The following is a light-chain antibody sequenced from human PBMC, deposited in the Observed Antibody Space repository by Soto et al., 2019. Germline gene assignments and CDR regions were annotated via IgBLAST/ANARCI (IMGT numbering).Light chain of an antibody. CDR1: QGISSA. CDR3: QQFNSYPLT. CDR2: DAS. J-gene: IGKJ5*01. V-gene: IGKV1-13*02. Sequence: AIQLTQSPSSLSASVGDRVTITCRASQGISSALAWYQQKPGKAPKLLIYDASSLESGVPSRFSGSGSGTVFTLTISSLLPEDFATYYCQQFNSYPLTVGQGTRLEIK.